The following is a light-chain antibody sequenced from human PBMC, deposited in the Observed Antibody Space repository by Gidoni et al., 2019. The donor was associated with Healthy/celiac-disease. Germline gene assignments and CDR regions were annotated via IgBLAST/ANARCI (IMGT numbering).Light chain of an antibody. CDR1: SSDVGGYNY. Sequence: QSATTQLASVSAPPGLSITLSCTGTSSDVGGYNYVSWYQQHPGKAPKLMIYEVSNRPSGVSNRFSGSKSGNTASLTISGLQAEDEADYYCSSYTSSSTYVFGTGTKVTVL. CDR3: SSYTSSSTYV. J-gene: IGLJ1*01. V-gene: IGLV2-14*01. CDR2: EVS.